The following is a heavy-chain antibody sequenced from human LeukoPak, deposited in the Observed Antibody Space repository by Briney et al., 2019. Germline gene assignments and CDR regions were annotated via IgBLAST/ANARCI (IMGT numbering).Heavy chain of an antibody. CDR1: GFTFSSYA. CDR3: AKDLSDLLLLYFDY. Sequence: GGSLRLSYAASGFTFSSYAMSWVRQAPGKGLEWVSAISGSGGSTYYADSVKGRFTISRDNSKNTLYLQMNSLRAEDTAVYYCAKDLSDLLLLYFDYWGQGTLVTVSS. D-gene: IGHD2-15*01. CDR2: ISGSGGST. V-gene: IGHV3-23*01. J-gene: IGHJ4*02.